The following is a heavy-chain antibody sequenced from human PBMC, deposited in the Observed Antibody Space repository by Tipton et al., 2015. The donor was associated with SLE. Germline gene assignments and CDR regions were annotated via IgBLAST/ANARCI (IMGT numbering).Heavy chain of an antibody. J-gene: IGHJ4*02. CDR2: INHSGST. CDR1: GGSFSGYY. V-gene: IGHV4-34*01. Sequence: TLSLTCAVYGGSFSGYYWSWIRQPPGKGLEWIGEINHSGSTNYNPSLKSRVTISVDKSKNQFSLKLSSVTAADTAVYYCACGYSYGYGYWGQGTLVTVSS. D-gene: IGHD5-18*01. CDR3: ACGYSYGYGY.